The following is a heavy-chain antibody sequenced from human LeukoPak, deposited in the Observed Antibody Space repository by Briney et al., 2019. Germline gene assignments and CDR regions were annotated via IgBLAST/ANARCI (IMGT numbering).Heavy chain of an antibody. CDR3: ARVGILLWFGDQGPFDY. D-gene: IGHD3-10*01. CDR1: GGSISSSSYY. CDR2: IYYSGST. V-gene: IGHV4-39*07. Sequence: SETLSLTCTVSGGSISSSSYYWGWIRQPSGKGLEWIGSIYYSGSTYYNPSLKSRVTISVDTSKNQFSLELSSVTAADTAVYYCARVGILLWFGDQGPFDYWGQGTLVTVSS. J-gene: IGHJ4*02.